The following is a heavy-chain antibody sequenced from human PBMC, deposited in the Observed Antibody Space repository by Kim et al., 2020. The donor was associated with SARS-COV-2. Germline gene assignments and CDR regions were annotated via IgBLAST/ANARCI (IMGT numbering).Heavy chain of an antibody. V-gene: IGHV4-34*01. CDR2: INHSGST. CDR3: ARERKLTIFGVVIVISYA. J-gene: IGHJ3*01. Sequence: SETLSLTCAVYGGSFSGYYWSWIRQPPGKGLEWIGEINHSGSTNYNPSLKSRVTISVDTSKNQFSLKLSSVTAADTAVYYCARERKLTIFGVVIVISYA. D-gene: IGHD3-3*01. CDR1: GGSFSGYY.